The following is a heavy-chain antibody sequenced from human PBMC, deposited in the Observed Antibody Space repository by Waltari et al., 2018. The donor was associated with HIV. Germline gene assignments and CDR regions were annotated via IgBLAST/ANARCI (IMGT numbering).Heavy chain of an antibody. CDR3: ARVGGSYRDMDV. D-gene: IGHD3-16*02. Sequence: QVQLQESGPGLVKPSETLSLTCAVSGYSISSGYYWGWIRQFPGKGLEWIGYIWRSGNTYSNPSLKSRVTISVDTSKNQFSLKLNSVTAADTAVYYCARVGGSYRDMDVWGQGTTVTVSS. V-gene: IGHV4-38-2*01. CDR2: IWRSGNT. J-gene: IGHJ6*02. CDR1: GYSISSGYY.